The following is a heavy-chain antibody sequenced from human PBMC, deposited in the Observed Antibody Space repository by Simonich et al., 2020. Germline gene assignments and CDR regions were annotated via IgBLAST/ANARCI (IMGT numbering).Heavy chain of an antibody. Sequence: EVQLVESGGGLVQPGGSLRLSCAASGFTFSSYSMNWVRQAPGKGLEWVSYISSSSSTIYDADSVKGRFTISRENAKNSLYLQMNSLRAEDTAVYYCARDSSYYAFDIWGQGTMVTVSS. D-gene: IGHD5-12*01. J-gene: IGHJ3*02. CDR2: ISSSSSTI. CDR3: ARDSSYYAFDI. V-gene: IGHV3-48*01. CDR1: GFTFSSYS.